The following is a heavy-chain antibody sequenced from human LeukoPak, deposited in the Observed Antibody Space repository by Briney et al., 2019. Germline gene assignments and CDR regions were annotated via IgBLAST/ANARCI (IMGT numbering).Heavy chain of an antibody. CDR3: ARGFPGGMYYFDY. CDR2: IYYSGST. D-gene: IGHD1-26*01. Sequence: SETLSLTCTFSGDSISSNYWSWIRQPPGKGLEWIGYIYYSGSTNYNPSLKSRVTISVDTSKNQFSLKLSSVTAADTAVYYCARGFPGGMYYFDYWGQGTLVTVSS. J-gene: IGHJ4*02. CDR1: GDSISSNY. V-gene: IGHV4-59*01.